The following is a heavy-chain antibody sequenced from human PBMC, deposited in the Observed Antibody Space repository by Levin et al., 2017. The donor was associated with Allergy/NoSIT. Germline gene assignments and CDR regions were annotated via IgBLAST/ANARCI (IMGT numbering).Heavy chain of an antibody. J-gene: IGHJ6*02. CDR2: MNPNSGNT. D-gene: IGHD3-3*01. Sequence: ASVKVSCKASGYTFTSYDINWVRQATGQGLEWMGWMNPNSGNTGYAQKFQGRVTMTRNTSISTAYMELSSLRSEDTAVYYCARRSYDFWSGYYTGGYYYYGMDVWGQGTTVTVSS. CDR1: GYTFTSYD. V-gene: IGHV1-8*01. CDR3: ARRSYDFWSGYYTGGYYYYGMDV.